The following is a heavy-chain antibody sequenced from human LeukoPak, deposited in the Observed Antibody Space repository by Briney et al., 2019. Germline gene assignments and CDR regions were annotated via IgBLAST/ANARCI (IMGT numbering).Heavy chain of an antibody. D-gene: IGHD6-6*01. CDR2: IYYSGST. CDR1: GGSISSGDYY. Sequence: SETLSLTCTVSGGSISSGDYYWSWIRQPPGKGLEWIGYIYYSGSTYYNPSLKSRLTISGDTSKNQFSLRLSSVTAADTAVYYCARGTWSSSIDYWGQGALVTVSS. J-gene: IGHJ4*02. V-gene: IGHV4-30-4*01. CDR3: ARGTWSSSIDY.